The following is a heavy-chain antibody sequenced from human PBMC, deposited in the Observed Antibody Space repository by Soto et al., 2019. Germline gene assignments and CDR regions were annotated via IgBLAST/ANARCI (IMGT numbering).Heavy chain of an antibody. CDR3: ARGNSSLGWNTFDT. Sequence: QVQLVQSGAEVKKPGASVKVSCKASGYTFTSYNINWVRQATGQGLEWMGWMNPNSGNTGYAQKFQGRVTMTRDTSISTAYMELSSLRSEDTAVYYCARGNSSLGWNTFDTWGQGTMVTVSS. D-gene: IGHD6-6*01. J-gene: IGHJ3*02. CDR1: GYTFTSYN. CDR2: MNPNSGNT. V-gene: IGHV1-8*01.